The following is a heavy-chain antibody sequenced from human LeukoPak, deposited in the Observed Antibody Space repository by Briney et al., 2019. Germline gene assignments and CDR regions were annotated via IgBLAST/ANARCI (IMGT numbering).Heavy chain of an antibody. Sequence: ASVKVSCKVSGYTLTELSMHWVRQAPGKGLEWMGGFDPEDGETIYAQKFQGRVTMTEDTSTDTAYMELSSLRSEDTAVYYCARDPAGYYDSSGYFDYWGQGTLVTVSS. J-gene: IGHJ4*02. D-gene: IGHD3-22*01. CDR2: FDPEDGET. CDR1: GYTLTELS. CDR3: ARDPAGYYDSSGYFDY. V-gene: IGHV1-24*01.